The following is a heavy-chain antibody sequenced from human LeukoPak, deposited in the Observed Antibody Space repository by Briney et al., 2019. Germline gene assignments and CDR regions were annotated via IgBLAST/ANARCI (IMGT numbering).Heavy chain of an antibody. J-gene: IGHJ4*02. D-gene: IGHD3-16*02. CDR1: GFIFNSYA. Sequence: PGGSLRLSCAASGFIFNSYAMHWVRQAPGRGLEYVSAITSNGGSTFYANSVKGRFTISRDNSKNTLYLLMGSLRAEDMAVYYCTRGPGYDYVWGSYRADYWGQGTLVTVSS. CDR3: TRGPGYDYVWGSYRADY. CDR2: ITSNGGST. V-gene: IGHV3-64*01.